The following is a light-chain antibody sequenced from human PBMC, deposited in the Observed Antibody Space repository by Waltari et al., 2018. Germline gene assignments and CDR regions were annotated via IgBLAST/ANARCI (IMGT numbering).Light chain of an antibody. Sequence: DIQMTQSPSSLSASVGDRVTITCRASQSISSYLNWYQQKPGKAPKLLIYAASSLQSGVPSRFSGSGSGTVFTLTISSLQPEDVATYYCQNYDSVPLTFGGGTKVEIK. J-gene: IGKJ4*01. CDR3: QNYDSVPLT. V-gene: IGKV1-39*01. CDR2: AAS. CDR1: QSISSY.